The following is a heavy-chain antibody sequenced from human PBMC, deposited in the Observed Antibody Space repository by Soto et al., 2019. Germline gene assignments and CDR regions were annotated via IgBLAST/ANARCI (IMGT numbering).Heavy chain of an antibody. CDR3: VSRLLACSGRRCVVEHFQS. V-gene: IGHV3-74*01. J-gene: IGHJ1*01. CDR2: ISSDGSST. Sequence: EVQLVESGGGLVQPGGSLRLSCAASGFTFSSYWMHWVRQAPGKGLVWVSRISSDGSSTGYADPVKGRFTISISRDNAENTLFLQMNSLRAEGKAVYYCVSRLLACSGRRCVVEHFQSWGQGTLVTVSS. D-gene: IGHD2-15*01. CDR1: GFTFSSYW.